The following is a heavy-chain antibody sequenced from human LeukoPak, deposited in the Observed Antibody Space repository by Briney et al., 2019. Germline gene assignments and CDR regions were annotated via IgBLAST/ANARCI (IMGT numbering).Heavy chain of an antibody. CDR3: ARSFVVPAAIWFDP. D-gene: IGHD2-2*01. J-gene: IGHJ5*02. CDR2: IYYSGST. V-gene: IGHV4-59*01. CDR1: GGSISSYY. Sequence: PSETLSLTCTVSGGSISSYYWSWIRQPPGKGLEWIGYIYYSGSTNYNPSLKSRVTISVDTSKNQFSLKLSSVTAADTAVYYCARSFVVPAAIWFDPWGQETLVTVSS.